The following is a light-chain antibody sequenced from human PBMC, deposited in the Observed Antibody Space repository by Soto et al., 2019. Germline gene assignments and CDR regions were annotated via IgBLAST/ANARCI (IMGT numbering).Light chain of an antibody. CDR1: SSDVGGYNY. CDR2: EVT. J-gene: IGLJ1*01. Sequence: QSVLTHPPSASGSPGQSVAISCTGTSSDVGGYNYVSWYQQYPGKAPKLIMYEVTKRPSGVPDRFSGSKSGNTASLTVSGLQAEDEADYYCCSYVGSNNYVFGTGTKVTVL. V-gene: IGLV2-8*01. CDR3: CSYVGSNNYV.